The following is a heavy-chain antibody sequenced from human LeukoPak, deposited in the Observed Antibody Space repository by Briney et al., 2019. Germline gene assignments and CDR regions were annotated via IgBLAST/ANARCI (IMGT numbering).Heavy chain of an antibody. D-gene: IGHD3-3*01. CDR2: VNHSGST. CDR1: GGSFSGYY. Sequence: SETLSLTCAVYGGSFSGYYWSWIRQPPGKGLEWIGEVNHSGSTNYNPSLKSRVITSVDTSKNQFSLKLSSVTAADMAVYYCARGDFWSGFRRGWFDPWGQGTLVTVSS. V-gene: IGHV4-34*01. J-gene: IGHJ5*02. CDR3: ARGDFWSGFRRGWFDP.